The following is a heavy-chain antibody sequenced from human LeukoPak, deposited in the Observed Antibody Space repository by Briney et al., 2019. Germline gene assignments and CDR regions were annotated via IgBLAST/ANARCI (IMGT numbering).Heavy chain of an antibody. CDR2: IKQDGSEK. J-gene: IGHJ1*01. CDR3: ARDDFGELFSQH. V-gene: IGHV3-7*01. CDR1: GFTFSSYW. D-gene: IGHD3-10*01. Sequence: GGSLRLSCAASGFTFSSYWMSWVRQAPGKGLEWVANIKQDGSEKYYVDSVKGRFTIARDNAKNSLYLQTNSLRAEDTAVYYCARDDFGELFSQHWGQGTLVTVSS.